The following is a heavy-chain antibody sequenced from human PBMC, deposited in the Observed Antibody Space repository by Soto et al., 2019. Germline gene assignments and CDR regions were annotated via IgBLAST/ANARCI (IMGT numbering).Heavy chain of an antibody. D-gene: IGHD3-16*01. V-gene: IGHV3-23*01. CDR3: ASGLRLGHDY. Sequence: EVQLLESGGGLVQPGGSLRLSCAASGFTFSSYAMSWVRQAPGKGLEWVSGISGSGDSTYYADSVKGRFTISRDNSQNTVYLQMNSLRAEDTAVYYCASGLRLGHDYWGQGALVTVSS. J-gene: IGHJ4*02. CDR1: GFTFSSYA. CDR2: ISGSGDST.